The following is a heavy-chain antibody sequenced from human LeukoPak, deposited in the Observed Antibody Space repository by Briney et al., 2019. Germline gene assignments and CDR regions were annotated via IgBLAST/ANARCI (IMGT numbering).Heavy chain of an antibody. D-gene: IGHD3-16*02. CDR2: IKDVGSAQ. J-gene: IGHJ4*02. CDR1: GFTFGAYW. V-gene: IGHV3-7*01. CDR3: ARHIVGEQNFDY. Sequence: GGSLRLPCAASGFTFGAYWMSWFRQAPGKGPEWVASIKDVGSAQFYVDSLEGRFTISRDNAKNTLYLQMDTMRVEDTAVYYCARHIVGEQNFDYWSQGTLVTVSS.